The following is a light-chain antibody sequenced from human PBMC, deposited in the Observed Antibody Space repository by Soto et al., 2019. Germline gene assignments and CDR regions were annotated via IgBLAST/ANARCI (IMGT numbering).Light chain of an antibody. CDR1: QSISSW. V-gene: IGKV1-5*03. CDR3: HQYNSYSYT. J-gene: IGKJ2*01. CDR2: KAS. Sequence: DIQMTQSPSTLSASVGDRVTITCRASQSISSWLAWYQQKPGKAPKLLIYKASSLESGVPSRFSGSGSGTEFTLTISSLQTDDFATYYCHQYNSYSYTFGQGTK.